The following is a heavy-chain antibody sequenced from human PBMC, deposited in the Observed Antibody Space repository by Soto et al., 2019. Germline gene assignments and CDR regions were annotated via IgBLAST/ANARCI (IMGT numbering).Heavy chain of an antibody. CDR2: IYYSGST. V-gene: IGHV4-31*03. CDR3: ARSSTSANYFDY. CDR1: GGSISSGGYY. J-gene: IGHJ4*02. D-gene: IGHD2-2*01. Sequence: QVQLQESGPGLVKPSQTLSLTCTVSGGSISSGGYYWSWIRQHPGKGLEWIGYIYYSGSTYYNPPLKTRVXXXVXXSKNQVSLKLSSVSAADTAVYYCARSSTSANYFDYWGQGTLVTVSS.